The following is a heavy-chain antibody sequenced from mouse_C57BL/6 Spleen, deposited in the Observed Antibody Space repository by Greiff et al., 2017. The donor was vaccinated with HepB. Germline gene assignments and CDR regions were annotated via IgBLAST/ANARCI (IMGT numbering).Heavy chain of an antibody. Sequence: VQLQQSGAELVKPGASVKMSCKASGYTFTTYPIEWMKQNHGKSLEWIGNFHPYNDDTKYNEKFKGKATLTVEKSSSTVYLQLSRLTSDDSAVYYCTRKCDDYDGFAYWGQGTLVTVSA. D-gene: IGHD2-4*01. V-gene: IGHV1-47*01. CDR1: GYTFTTYP. J-gene: IGHJ3*01. CDR2: FHPYNDDT. CDR3: TRKCDDYDGFAY.